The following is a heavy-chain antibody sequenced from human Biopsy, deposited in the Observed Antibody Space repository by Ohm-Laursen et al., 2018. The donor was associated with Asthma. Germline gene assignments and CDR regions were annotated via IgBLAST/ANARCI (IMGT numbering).Heavy chain of an antibody. Sequence: KVSCNASGYTFISYAIHWVRQAPGQRLEWMGWINAGNGNTKYSQKFQGRVTITRDTSASTAYMELSSLRSEDTAVYYCARTYYDFLTGQVIDAFAIWGQGTMVAVSS. CDR1: GYTFISYA. CDR3: ARTYYDFLTGQVIDAFAI. D-gene: IGHD3-9*01. CDR2: INAGNGNT. V-gene: IGHV1-3*01. J-gene: IGHJ3*02.